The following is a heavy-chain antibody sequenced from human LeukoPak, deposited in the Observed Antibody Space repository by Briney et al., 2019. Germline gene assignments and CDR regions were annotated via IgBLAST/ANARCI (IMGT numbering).Heavy chain of an antibody. CDR2: INYSGST. V-gene: IGHV4-59*02. Sequence: SETLSLTCTVSGGSVSSDYWNWIRQPPGKELEWIGFINYSGSTNYRPSFESRATISRDTSKNQFSLKLSSVTAADTAVYYCARVLRTYDRSGLYFWYFDLWGSGALVTVSS. CDR1: GGSVSSDY. J-gene: IGHJ2*01. D-gene: IGHD3-22*01. CDR3: ARVLRTYDRSGLYFWYFDL.